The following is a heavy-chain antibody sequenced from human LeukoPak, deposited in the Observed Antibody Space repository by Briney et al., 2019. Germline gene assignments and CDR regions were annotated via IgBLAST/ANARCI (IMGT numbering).Heavy chain of an antibody. D-gene: IGHD6-13*01. V-gene: IGHV3-23*01. Sequence: GGSLRLSCAASGFTFSSYAMSWVRQAPGKGLEWVSAISGNSGTTYYADSVKGRFTISRDNSKNTLYLQMNSLRAEDTAVHYCAKEGYSSTWNADFDFGGQGTLVTVSS. CDR3: AKEGYSSTWNADFDF. J-gene: IGHJ4*02. CDR2: ISGNSGTT. CDR1: GFTFSSYA.